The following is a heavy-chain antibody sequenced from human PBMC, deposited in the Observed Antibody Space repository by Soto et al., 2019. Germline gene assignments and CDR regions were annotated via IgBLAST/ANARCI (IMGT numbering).Heavy chain of an antibody. D-gene: IGHD1-26*01. Sequence: QLQLQESGPGLVKPSETLSLTCTVSGGSISSSSYYWGWIRQPPGKGLEWIGSIYYSGSTYYNPSLKSRVTISVDTSKNQFSLKLSSVTAADTAVYYCARREVHYYGMDVWGQVTTVTVSS. J-gene: IGHJ6*02. CDR3: ARREVHYYGMDV. CDR1: GGSISSSSYY. V-gene: IGHV4-39*01. CDR2: IYYSGST.